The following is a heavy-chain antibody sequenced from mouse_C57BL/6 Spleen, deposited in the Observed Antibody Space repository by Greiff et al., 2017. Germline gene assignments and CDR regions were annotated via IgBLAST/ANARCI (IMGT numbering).Heavy chain of an antibody. CDR1: GYTFTSYW. D-gene: IGHD1-1*01. CDR2: IHPNSGST. V-gene: IGHV1-64*01. J-gene: IGHJ3*01. CDR3: ATTTVVAKGSWFAY. Sequence: QVQLQQPGAELVKPGASVKLSCKASGYTFTSYWMHWVKHRPGQGLEWIGMIHPNSGSTNYNEKFKSKATLTVDKSSSTAYMQLSSLTSEDSAVYYCATTTVVAKGSWFAYWGQGTLVTVSA.